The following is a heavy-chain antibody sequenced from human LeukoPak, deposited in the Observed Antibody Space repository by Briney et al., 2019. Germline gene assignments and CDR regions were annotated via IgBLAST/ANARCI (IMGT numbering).Heavy chain of an antibody. CDR2: IRGDGDST. V-gene: IGHV3-23*01. CDR3: SKGQELDDGVMDS. CDR1: GVRFSSNA. Sequence: GGSLRLSCGASGVRFSSNALTWVGQATGKRLEWVSTIRGDGDSTHYADSVKGRFTISRDNSKNTVFLQMNNLSAEDTAIYYCSKGQELDDGVMDSWGRGTLVIVSS. D-gene: IGHD1-1*01. J-gene: IGHJ5*01.